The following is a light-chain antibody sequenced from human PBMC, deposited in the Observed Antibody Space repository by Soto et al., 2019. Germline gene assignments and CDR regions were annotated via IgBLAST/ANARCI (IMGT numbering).Light chain of an antibody. Sequence: DIQMTQSPSSLSASVGDRVTITCQASQDISNYLNWYQQKPGKAPKLLIYDASNLETGVPSRFSGSGSGTDFTFTISSLQLEDIATYYCQQYDNLSLMSTFGQGTKLEIK. CDR2: DAS. J-gene: IGKJ2*01. CDR3: QQYDNLSLMST. V-gene: IGKV1-33*01. CDR1: QDISNY.